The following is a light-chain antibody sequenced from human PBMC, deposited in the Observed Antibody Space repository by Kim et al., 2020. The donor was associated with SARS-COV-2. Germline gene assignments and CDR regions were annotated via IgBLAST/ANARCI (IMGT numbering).Light chain of an antibody. CDR3: AAWDDSLSGPV. V-gene: IGLV1-47*01. J-gene: IGLJ2*01. CDR1: SPNIGSNY. Sequence: GQRGTISCSCSSPNIGSNYVYWYQQLPGTAPKLLIYRNNQRPSGVPARFSGSKSGTSASLAISGLRSEDEADYYCAAWDDSLSGPVFGGGTQLTVL. CDR2: RNN.